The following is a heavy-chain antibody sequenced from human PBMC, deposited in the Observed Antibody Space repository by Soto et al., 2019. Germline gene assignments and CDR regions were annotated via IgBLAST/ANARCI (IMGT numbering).Heavy chain of an antibody. CDR1: GFTFSSYA. CDR3: ARGFLEWLLKGNWFDP. D-gene: IGHD3-3*01. J-gene: IGHJ5*02. Sequence: QVQLVESGGGVVQPGRSLRLSGAASGFTFSSYAMHWVREAPGKGLEWVAVISYDGSNKYYADSVKGRFTISRDNSKNTLYLQMNSLRAEDTAVYYCARGFLEWLLKGNWFDPWGQGTLVTVSS. V-gene: IGHV3-30-3*01. CDR2: ISYDGSNK.